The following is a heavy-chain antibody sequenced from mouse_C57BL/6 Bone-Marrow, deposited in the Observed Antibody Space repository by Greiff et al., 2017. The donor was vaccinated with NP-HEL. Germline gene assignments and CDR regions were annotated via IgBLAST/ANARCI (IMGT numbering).Heavy chain of an antibody. D-gene: IGHD2-5*01. CDR2: IRLKSDNYAT. V-gene: IGHV6-3*01. Sequence: VQLKESGGGLVQPGGSMKLSCVASGFTFSNYWMNWVRQSPEKGLEWVAQIRLKSDNYATHYAESVKGRFTISRDDSKSSVYLQMNNLRAEDTGIYYCTRVTYYSNSYYYAMDYWGQGTSVTVSS. J-gene: IGHJ4*01. CDR3: TRVTYYSNSYYYAMDY. CDR1: GFTFSNYW.